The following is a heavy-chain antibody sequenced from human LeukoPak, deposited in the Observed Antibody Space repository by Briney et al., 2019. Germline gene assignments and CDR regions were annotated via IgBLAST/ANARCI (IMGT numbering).Heavy chain of an antibody. CDR3: AKDGRGYSYCSYYYGMDV. V-gene: IGHV3-30*18. CDR1: GFTFSSYG. Sequence: GRSLRLSCAASGFTFSSYGMHWVRQAPGKGLEWVAVISYDGSDKYYADSVRGRFTISRDNSKNTLYLQMNSLRAEDAAVYYCAKDGRGYSYCSYYYGMDVWGQGTTVTVSS. J-gene: IGHJ6*02. CDR2: ISYDGSDK. D-gene: IGHD5-18*01.